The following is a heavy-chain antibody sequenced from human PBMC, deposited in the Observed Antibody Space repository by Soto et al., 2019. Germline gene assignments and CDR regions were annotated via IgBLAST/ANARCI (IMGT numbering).Heavy chain of an antibody. Sequence: SETLSLTCPVSGGSISSSPHYWGWIRQPPGKGLEWIASIHYRGITNCNPSLMGRVTISVDTSKNQFSVKLSSVTAADTAVYYCARHGRPLGLDPWGLGTLVTVSS. V-gene: IGHV4-39*01. D-gene: IGHD6-6*01. J-gene: IGHJ5*02. CDR3: ARHGRPLGLDP. CDR1: GGSISSSPHY. CDR2: IHYRGIT.